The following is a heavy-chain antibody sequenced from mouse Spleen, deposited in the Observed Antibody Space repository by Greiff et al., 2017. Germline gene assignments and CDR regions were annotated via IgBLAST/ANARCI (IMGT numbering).Heavy chain of an antibody. J-gene: IGHJ2*01. D-gene: IGHD1-1*01. CDR2: IYPGDGDT. CDR1: GYAFSSSW. Sequence: VQLQQSGPELVKPGASVKISCKASGYAFSSSWMNWVKQRPGKGLEWIGRIYPGDGDTNYNGKFKGKATLTADKSCSTAYMQLSSLTSEDSAVYFCARGTTVVATDFDYWGQGTTLTVSS. V-gene: IGHV1-82*01. CDR3: ARGTTVVATDFDY.